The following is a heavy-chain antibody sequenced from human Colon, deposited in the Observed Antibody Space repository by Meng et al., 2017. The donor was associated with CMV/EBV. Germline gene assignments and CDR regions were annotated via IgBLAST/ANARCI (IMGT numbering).Heavy chain of an antibody. V-gene: IGHV3-21*04. Sequence: GELGESGCGCVKGAGSFGLTCTSSGHSFSSDRMNLVRQSPGKGLEWMSYISTTVSYVYYAESVKGRLTICRDNAKNSLYLQVTSLRGEDTAIYYYQKDSRMRGWFFDYWGQGTLVTVSS. CDR1: GHSFSSDR. CDR3: QKDSRMRGWFFDY. J-gene: IGHJ4*02. CDR2: ISTTVSYV. D-gene: IGHD6-19*01.